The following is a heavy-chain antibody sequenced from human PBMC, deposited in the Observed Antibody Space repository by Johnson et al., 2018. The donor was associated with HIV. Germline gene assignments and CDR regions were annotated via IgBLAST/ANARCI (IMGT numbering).Heavy chain of an antibody. CDR2: IYSGGST. CDR3: ARDLLLPEGLRVAFDI. Sequence: VQLVESGGGLVKPGGSLRLSCAASGFTFSDYYMTWIRQAPGKGLEWVSVIYSGGSTYYADSVKGRFTISRDNSKKTLYLQMNSLRSEDTAVYYCARDLLLPEGLRVAFDIWGQGTMVTVSS. J-gene: IGHJ3*02. V-gene: IGHV3-66*02. D-gene: IGHD2-15*01. CDR1: GFTFSDYY.